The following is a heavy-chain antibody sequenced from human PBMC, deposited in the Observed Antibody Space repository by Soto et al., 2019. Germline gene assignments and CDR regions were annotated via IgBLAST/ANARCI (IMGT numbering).Heavy chain of an antibody. Sequence: SETLSLTCAVYAGSFSGYYWTWIRQPPGKGLEWIGNVYYNGNTYYKASLKSRVTISVDTSNNQFSLKVKSVTAADTAVYYCASFSEGDNDQYFSYRAQRTPVPVS. V-gene: IGHV4-34*01. CDR1: AGSFSGYY. CDR2: VYYNGNT. D-gene: IGHD1-1*01. J-gene: IGHJ4*01. CDR3: ASFSEGDNDQYFSY.